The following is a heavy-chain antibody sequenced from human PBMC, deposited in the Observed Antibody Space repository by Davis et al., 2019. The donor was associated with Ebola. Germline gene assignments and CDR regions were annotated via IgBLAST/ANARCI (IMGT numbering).Heavy chain of an antibody. CDR3: ARDTVVTPDMFDY. V-gene: IGHV3-21*01. CDR1: GFTFSTYS. J-gene: IGHJ4*02. D-gene: IGHD4-23*01. CDR2: ISSDSDYI. Sequence: GESLKISCAASGFTFSTYSMSWVRQAPGKALEWVSSISSDSDYIYYADSAKGRFTISRDNAKNSLFLQMNSLRAEDTAVYYCARDTVVTPDMFDYWGQGTLVTVSS.